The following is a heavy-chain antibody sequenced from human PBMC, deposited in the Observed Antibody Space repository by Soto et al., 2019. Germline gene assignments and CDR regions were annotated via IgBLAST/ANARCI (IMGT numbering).Heavy chain of an antibody. V-gene: IGHV4-28*01. D-gene: IGHD2-2*01. CDR1: GFSIGSNNW. CDR3: ARKERKPAAIWN. Sequence: SETLSLTCAVSGFSIGSNNWWGWIRQPPGKGLEWIGNIYYSGTTQFNPSLKSRVTMSIDGAGNQFSLRLGSVTAADTAVYYCARKERKPAAIWNWGQGTLVTVSS. CDR2: IYYSGTT. J-gene: IGHJ4*02.